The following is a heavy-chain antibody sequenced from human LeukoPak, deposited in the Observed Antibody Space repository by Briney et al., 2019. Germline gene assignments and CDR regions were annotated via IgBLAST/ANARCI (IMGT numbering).Heavy chain of an antibody. CDR2: ISGMGGST. J-gene: IGHJ4*02. V-gene: IGHV3-23*01. D-gene: IGHD3-10*01. CDR3: AKDAMVRGPFDY. CDR1: GFTFSSYA. Sequence: PGGSLRLSCVASGFTFSSYAMSWVRQAPGKGLEWVSPISGMGGSTNYADSVRGRFTLSRDTSTNTRCLQMNSLRAEDTAVYYCAKDAMVRGPFDYWGQGTLVTVSS.